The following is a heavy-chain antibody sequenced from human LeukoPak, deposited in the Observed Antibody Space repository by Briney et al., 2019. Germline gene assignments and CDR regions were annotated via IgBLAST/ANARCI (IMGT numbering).Heavy chain of an antibody. CDR3: ARPIYYQGAFDI. Sequence: ASETLSLTCTVSGGSISSSSYYWGWIRQPPGKGLEWIGSIYYSGSTYYNPSLKSRVTISVDTSKNQFSLKLSSVTAADTAVYYCARPIYYQGAFDIWGQGTMVTVSS. J-gene: IGHJ3*02. CDR2: IYYSGST. CDR1: GGSISSSSYY. D-gene: IGHD3-22*01. V-gene: IGHV4-39*01.